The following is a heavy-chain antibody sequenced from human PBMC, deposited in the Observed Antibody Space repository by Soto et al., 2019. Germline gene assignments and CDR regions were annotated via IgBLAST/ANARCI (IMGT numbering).Heavy chain of an antibody. CDR3: ARTRNYFDISLPPTRIDF. V-gene: IGHV4-30-4*01. CDR1: GGSISSGDYS. J-gene: IGHJ4*02. Sequence: SETLSLACTVPGGSISSGDYSCAGISQPPGKGLEEIGYIYYSGSTYYNPSLKSRVTIAVDTSKNQFSLKLSSVTAAGPAVYYCARTRNYFDISLPPTRIDFRGQGPFLTVS. CDR2: IYYSGST. D-gene: IGHD3-22*01.